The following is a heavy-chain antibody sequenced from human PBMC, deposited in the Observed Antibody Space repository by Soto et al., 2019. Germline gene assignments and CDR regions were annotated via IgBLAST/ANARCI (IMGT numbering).Heavy chain of an antibody. CDR1: GGSVSSGSYY. CDR3: ARGVGGKIYYFDY. J-gene: IGHJ4*02. V-gene: IGHV4-61*01. Sequence: SETLSLTCTVSGGSVSSGSYYWSWIRQPPGKGLEWIGYIYYSGSTNYNPSLKSRVTISVDTSKNQFSLKLSSVTAADTAVYYCARGVGGKIYYFDYWGQGTLVTVSS. CDR2: IYYSGST.